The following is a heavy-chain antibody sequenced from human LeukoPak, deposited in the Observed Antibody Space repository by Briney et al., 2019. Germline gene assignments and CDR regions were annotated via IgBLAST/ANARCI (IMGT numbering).Heavy chain of an antibody. D-gene: IGHD3-10*01. J-gene: IGHJ3*02. CDR1: GFPFSSYA. V-gene: IGHV3-23*01. CDR3: AKDYYGSGSYYKEDAFDI. CDR2: ISGSGGTA. Sequence: GGSLRLSCAASGFPFSSYAMSWVRQAPGKGLEWVSVISGSGGTAYNADSLKGRFTISRDNSKNTLYLQMSSLRAEDTAIYYCAKDYYGSGSYYKEDAFDIWGQGTMVTVSS.